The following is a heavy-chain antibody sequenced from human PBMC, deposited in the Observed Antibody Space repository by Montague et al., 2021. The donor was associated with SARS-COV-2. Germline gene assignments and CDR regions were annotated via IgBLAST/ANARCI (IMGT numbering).Heavy chain of an antibody. CDR3: ARDLGFYGMDV. V-gene: IGHV3-30*04. CDR1: GFTFSSYA. Sequence: SLRLSCAASGFTFSSYAMHWVRQAPGKGLEWVAVISYDGSNKYYADSVKGRFTISRDNSKNTLYLQMNSLRAEDTAVYYCARDLGFYGMDVWAKGPRSPSP. CDR2: ISYDGSNK. J-gene: IGHJ6*02.